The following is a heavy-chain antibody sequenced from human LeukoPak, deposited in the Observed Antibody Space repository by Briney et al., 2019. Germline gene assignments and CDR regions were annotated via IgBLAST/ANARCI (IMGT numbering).Heavy chain of an antibody. J-gene: IGHJ4*02. V-gene: IGHV3-15*01. D-gene: IGHD5-12*01. Sequence: GGSLRLSCAASGVSFNNAWMTWVRQAPGKGQEWVGRVKGKFDGGTTDYAAPVKGRFTISRDDSKGTVYLQMNSLNTEDTAVYYCSTAGTAATISHYWGQGTLVTVSS. CDR3: STAGTAATISHY. CDR1: GVSFNNAW. CDR2: VKGKFDGGTT.